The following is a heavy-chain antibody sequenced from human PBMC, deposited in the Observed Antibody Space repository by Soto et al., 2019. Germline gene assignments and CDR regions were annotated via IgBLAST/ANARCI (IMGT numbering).Heavy chain of an antibody. Sequence: EVQLVESGGGLVKPGGSLRLSCAASGFIFTAYTMNWVRQAPGKGLEWVSSISGNYMYYADSVKGRFTISRDNARKSLYLQMNSLRAEDTAVYYCATDPLGRSGNEYFQDWGQGTLVIVSS. J-gene: IGHJ1*01. D-gene: IGHD1-26*01. V-gene: IGHV3-21*01. CDR2: ISGNYM. CDR3: ATDPLGRSGNEYFQD. CDR1: GFIFTAYT.